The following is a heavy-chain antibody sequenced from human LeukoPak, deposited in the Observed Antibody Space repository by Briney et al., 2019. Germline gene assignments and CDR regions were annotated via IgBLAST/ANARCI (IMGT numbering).Heavy chain of an antibody. D-gene: IGHD3-3*01. V-gene: IGHV1-18*01. CDR3: ARDYDFWSGYYILPFDY. J-gene: IGHJ4*02. CDR1: GYTFTSYG. Sequence: ASVKVSCKASGYTFTSYGISWVRQAPGQGLEWMGWISAYNGNTNYAQKLQGRVTMTTDTSTSTAYMELGSLRSDDTAVYYCARDYDFWSGYYILPFDYWGQGTLVTVSS. CDR2: ISAYNGNT.